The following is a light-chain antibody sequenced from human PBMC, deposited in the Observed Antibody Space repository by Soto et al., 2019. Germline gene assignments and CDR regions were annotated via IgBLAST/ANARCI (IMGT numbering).Light chain of an antibody. CDR2: DAS. J-gene: IGKJ1*01. CDR1: QSISAW. V-gene: IGKV1-5*01. CDR3: QQYNNWPKT. Sequence: DMQMTQSPSTLSASVGDRVTITWRASQSISAWLAWYQQRPGKAPMLLMYDASSLQSGVPSRFSGSGSGTEFTLTISSLQSEDFAVYYCQQYNNWPKTFGQGTKVDIK.